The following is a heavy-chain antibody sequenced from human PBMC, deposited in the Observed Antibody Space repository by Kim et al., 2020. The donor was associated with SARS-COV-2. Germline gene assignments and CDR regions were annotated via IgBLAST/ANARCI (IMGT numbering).Heavy chain of an antibody. CDR3: ARASTVTGLWVDY. Sequence: SETLSLTCTVSGGSISSGNYFWTWIRQPPGKGLESIGYIYYSGSTYSNPSLKSRVNISADTSKNQFSLKLSSVTAADTAVYYCARASTVTGLWVDYWGQG. D-gene: IGHD4-17*01. J-gene: IGHJ4*02. CDR1: GGSISSGNYF. CDR2: IYYSGST. V-gene: IGHV4-30-4*01.